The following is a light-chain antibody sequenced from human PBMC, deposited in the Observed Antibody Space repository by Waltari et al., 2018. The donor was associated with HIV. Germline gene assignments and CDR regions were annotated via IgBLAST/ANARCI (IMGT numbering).Light chain of an antibody. CDR1: SSDVGGYNA. V-gene: IGLV2-11*01. CDR3: CSYAGGYTLV. J-gene: IGLJ3*02. Sequence: QSALTQPLTVCGSPGQAVTISFTGPSSDVGGYNAVSWYQQHPGKAPKLMIYDVTKRPSGVPDRFSGSKSGNTASLTISGLQAEDEADYFCCSYAGGYTLVFGGGTKLTVL. CDR2: DVT.